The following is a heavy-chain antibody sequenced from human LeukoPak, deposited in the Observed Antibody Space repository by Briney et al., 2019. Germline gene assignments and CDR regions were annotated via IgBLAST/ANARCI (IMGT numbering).Heavy chain of an antibody. CDR3: ARSLSLAASAPGY. CDR1: GFTVSNNY. CDR2: IYSGGST. V-gene: IGHV3-53*01. D-gene: IGHD6-19*01. Sequence: PGGSLRLSCAASGFTVSNNYMSWVRQAPGKGLEWVSVIYSGGSTYYADSVKGRLTISRDNSKNTLYLQMNSLRAEDTAVYYCARSLSLAASAPGYWGQGTLVTVSS. J-gene: IGHJ4*02.